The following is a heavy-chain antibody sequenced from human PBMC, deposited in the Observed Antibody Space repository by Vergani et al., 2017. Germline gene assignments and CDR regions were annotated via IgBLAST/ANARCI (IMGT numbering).Heavy chain of an antibody. V-gene: IGHV4-59*01. Sequence: QVQLPESGPGLVKPSETLSLTCTVSGGSLSSYYWSWIRQPPGKGLEWIGYIYYSGSTNYNPSLKSRVTISVDTSKNQFSLKLSSVTAADTAVYYCARDTVAAAGLFDYWGQGTLVAVSS. CDR1: GGSLSSYY. CDR3: ARDTVAAAGLFDY. CDR2: IYYSGST. D-gene: IGHD6-13*01. J-gene: IGHJ4*02.